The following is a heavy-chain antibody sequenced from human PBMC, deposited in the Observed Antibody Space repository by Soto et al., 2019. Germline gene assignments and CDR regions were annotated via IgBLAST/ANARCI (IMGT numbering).Heavy chain of an antibody. Sequence: GGSLRLSCVVSGLNFNNAWMNWVRQAPGKGLEWVANINPDGSAEGYVHSVRGRFTISRDNAKNTLYLQMNSLRAEDTAVYYCARGDTGAFDLWGQGTMVTVSS. V-gene: IGHV3-7*04. CDR2: INPDGSAE. D-gene: IGHD2-21*02. CDR3: ARGDTGAFDL. CDR1: GLNFNNAW. J-gene: IGHJ3*01.